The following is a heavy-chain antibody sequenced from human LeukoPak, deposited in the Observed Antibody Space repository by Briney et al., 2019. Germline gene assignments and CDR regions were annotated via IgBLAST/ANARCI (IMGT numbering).Heavy chain of an antibody. Sequence: PSETLSLACTVSGGSISSYYWSWIRQPPGKGLEWIGYIYYSGSTNYNPSLKSRVTISVDTSKNQFSLKLSSVTAADTAVYYCARARGYSGYDYGWFDPWDQGTLVTVSS. CDR2: IYYSGST. CDR3: ARARGYSGYDYGWFDP. CDR1: GGSISSYY. V-gene: IGHV4-59*01. D-gene: IGHD5-12*01. J-gene: IGHJ5*02.